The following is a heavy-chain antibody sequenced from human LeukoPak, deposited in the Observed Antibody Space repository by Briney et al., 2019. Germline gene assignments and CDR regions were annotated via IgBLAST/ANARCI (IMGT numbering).Heavy chain of an antibody. Sequence: GGSLKLSCAASGFPFSSYAMHWVRQAPGKGLEWVAVISYDGSNKYYADSVKGRFTISRDNSKNTLYLHMNSLRAEDTAVYYCARDLVGVVVPAAIGWFDPWGQGTLVTVSS. D-gene: IGHD2-2*02. CDR1: GFPFSSYA. J-gene: IGHJ5*02. CDR3: ARDLVGVVVPAAIGWFDP. CDR2: ISYDGSNK. V-gene: IGHV3-30-3*01.